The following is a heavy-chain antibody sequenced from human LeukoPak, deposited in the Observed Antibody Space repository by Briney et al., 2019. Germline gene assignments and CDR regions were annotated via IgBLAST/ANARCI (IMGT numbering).Heavy chain of an antibody. CDR2: ISGSGGST. CDR3: AKPAGGYMNAFDI. V-gene: IGHV3-23*01. J-gene: IGHJ3*02. D-gene: IGHD2-15*01. Sequence: PGASLRLSSAASGFTFSSYAMSWVRQAPGKGLEWVSAISGSGGSTYYADSVKGRFTISRDNSKNTLYLQMNSLRAEDTAVYYCAKPAGGYMNAFDIWGQGTMVTVSS. CDR1: GFTFSSYA.